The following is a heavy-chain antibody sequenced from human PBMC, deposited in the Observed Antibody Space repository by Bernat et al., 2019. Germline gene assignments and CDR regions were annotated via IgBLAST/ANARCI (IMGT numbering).Heavy chain of an antibody. CDR2: IYYSGST. Sequence: QLQLQESGPGLVKPSETLSLTCTVSGGSISTGSYYWGWIRQPPGKGLEWIGSIYYSGSTYYNPSLKSRVTISVEPSKKQFSLNLNSVTAADTAVYYCARLGSSADAFDIWGQGTRVTVSS. CDR3: ARLGSSADAFDI. V-gene: IGHV4-39*01. J-gene: IGHJ3*02. CDR1: GGSISTGSYY. D-gene: IGHD6-25*01.